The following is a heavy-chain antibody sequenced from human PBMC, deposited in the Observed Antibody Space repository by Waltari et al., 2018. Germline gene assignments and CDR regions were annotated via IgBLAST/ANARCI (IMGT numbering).Heavy chain of an antibody. V-gene: IGHV3-74*02. J-gene: IGHJ4*02. CDR3: ARGWGGHVDF. Sequence: EVQLVESGGGLVQPGGSLRLSCAASGFTFSTFWMHWVRQVSGKGVMWVARINSDGSATNYADSVRGRFTIARDNANNMVDLLMNSLRVEDTAMYYCARGWGGHVDFWGQGTLVTVSS. CDR2: INSDGSAT. CDR1: GFTFSTFW. D-gene: IGHD3-16*01.